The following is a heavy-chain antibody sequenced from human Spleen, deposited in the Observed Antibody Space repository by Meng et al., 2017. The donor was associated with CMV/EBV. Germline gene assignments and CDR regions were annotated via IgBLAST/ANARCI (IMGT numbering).Heavy chain of an antibody. CDR2: IYYSGRT. Sequence: RPRGAGPGLVKPSEALSPPFTVSGGPINSSSDYWGWIRQPPGKGLEWIGSIYYSGRTYYNPSLKSRVTISVDTSKNQFSLKLSSVTAADTAVYYCARPIAAAGWFDPWGQGTLVTVSS. D-gene: IGHD6-13*01. J-gene: IGHJ5*02. CDR3: ARPIAAAGWFDP. CDR1: GGPINSSSDY. V-gene: IGHV4-39*01.